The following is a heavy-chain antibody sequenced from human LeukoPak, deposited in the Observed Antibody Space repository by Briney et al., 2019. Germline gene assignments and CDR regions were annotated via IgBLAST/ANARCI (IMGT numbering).Heavy chain of an antibody. D-gene: IGHD3-3*01. CDR3: ASGNYDFWSGYPLGLDY. CDR2: INHSGST. J-gene: IGHJ4*02. V-gene: IGHV4-34*01. CDR1: GGSISSYY. Sequence: SETLSLTCTVSGGSISSYYWSWIRQPPGKGLEWIGEINHSGSTNYNPSLKSRVTISVDTSKNQFSLKLSSVTAADTAVYYCASGNYDFWSGYPLGLDYWGQGTLVTVSS.